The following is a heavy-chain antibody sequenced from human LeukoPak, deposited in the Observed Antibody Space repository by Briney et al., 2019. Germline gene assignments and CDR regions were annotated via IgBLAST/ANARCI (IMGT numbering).Heavy chain of an antibody. D-gene: IGHD1-1*01. CDR2: IYYSGST. Sequence: SETLSLTCTVSGGSISSGGYYWSWIRQHPGKGLEWIGYIYYSGSTYYNPSLKSRVTISVDPSKNQFSLKLSSVTAADTAVYYCARTTTDAFDIWGQGTMVTVSS. CDR3: ARTTTDAFDI. V-gene: IGHV4-31*03. J-gene: IGHJ3*02. CDR1: GGSISSGGYY.